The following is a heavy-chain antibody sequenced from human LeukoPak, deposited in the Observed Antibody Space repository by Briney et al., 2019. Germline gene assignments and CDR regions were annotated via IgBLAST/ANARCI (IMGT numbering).Heavy chain of an antibody. CDR1: GFTFSSYA. J-gene: IGHJ4*02. Sequence: GGSLRLSCAASGFTFSSYAMSWVRQAPGKGLEWVSAISGSGGSTYYADSVKGRFTISRDNSKNTLYLQMNSLRAEDTAVYYCAKAKGDFWSGPPRSGHYYWGQGTLVTVSS. CDR3: AKAKGDFWSGPPRSGHYY. D-gene: IGHD3-3*01. CDR2: ISGSGGST. V-gene: IGHV3-23*01.